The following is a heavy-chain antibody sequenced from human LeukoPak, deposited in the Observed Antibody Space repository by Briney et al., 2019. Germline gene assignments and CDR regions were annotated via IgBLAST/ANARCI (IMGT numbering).Heavy chain of an antibody. V-gene: IGHV1-18*01. CDR3: ARQLPSFIVVVPAADFDY. CDR2: ISAYNGNT. D-gene: IGHD2-2*01. J-gene: IGHJ4*02. Sequence: ASVKVSCKASGYTFTSYGISWVRQAPGQGLEWMGWISAYNGNTNYAQKLQGRVIMTTDTSTSTAYMELRRLRSDDTAVYYCARQLPSFIVVVPAADFDYWGQGTLVTVSS. CDR1: GYTFTSYG.